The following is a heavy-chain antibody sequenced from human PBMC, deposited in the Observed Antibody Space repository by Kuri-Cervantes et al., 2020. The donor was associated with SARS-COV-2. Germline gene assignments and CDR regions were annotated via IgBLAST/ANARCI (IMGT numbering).Heavy chain of an antibody. Sequence: GESLKISCAASGFTFSSYSMNWVRQAPGKGLEWVSSISSSSSYIYYADSVKGRFTISRDNAKNSLYLQMNSLRAEDTAVYYCARMPSSSGFFDYWGQGTLVTVSS. D-gene: IGHD6-6*01. CDR2: ISSSSSYI. CDR1: GFTFSSYS. V-gene: IGHV3-21*01. CDR3: ARMPSSSGFFDY. J-gene: IGHJ4*02.